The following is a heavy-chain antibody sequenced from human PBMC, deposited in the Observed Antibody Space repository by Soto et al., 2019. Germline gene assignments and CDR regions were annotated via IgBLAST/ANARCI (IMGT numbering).Heavy chain of an antibody. CDR3: AKEGYYYDSSGYYNWFDP. D-gene: IGHD3-22*01. CDR2: ISGSGGST. V-gene: IGHV3-23*01. J-gene: IGHJ5*02. Sequence: RLSCAASGFTFSSYAMSWVRQAPGKGPEWVSAISGSGGSTYYADSVKGRFTISRDNSKNTLYLQMNSLRAEDTAVYYCAKEGYYYDSSGYYNWFDPWGQGTLVTVSS. CDR1: GFTFSSYA.